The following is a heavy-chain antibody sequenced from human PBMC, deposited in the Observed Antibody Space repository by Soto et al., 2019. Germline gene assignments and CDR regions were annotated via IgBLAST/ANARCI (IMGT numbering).Heavy chain of an antibody. Sequence: GGSLRLSCPASGFTFSNAWMSWVRQAPGKGLEWVGRIKSKTDGGTTDYAAPVKGRFTISRDDSKNTLYLQMNSLKTEDTAVYYCTTASDYSNYVAFDIWGQGTMVTVSS. CDR3: TTASDYSNYVAFDI. CDR1: GFTFSNAW. J-gene: IGHJ3*02. CDR2: IKSKTDGGTT. V-gene: IGHV3-15*01. D-gene: IGHD4-4*01.